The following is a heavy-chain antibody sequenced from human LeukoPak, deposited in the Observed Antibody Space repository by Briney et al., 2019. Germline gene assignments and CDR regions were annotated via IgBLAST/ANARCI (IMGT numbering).Heavy chain of an antibody. CDR3: ARDNNGVFDY. CDR1: GFTFSSYA. Sequence: GGSLRLSCAASGFTFSSYAMSWVRQAPGKGLEWVSAISGSGGSTYYADSVKGRFSISREDAKNSLYLQMNSLRVGDTAVYYCARDNNGVFDYWGQGTLVTVSS. CDR2: ISGSGGST. V-gene: IGHV3-23*01. J-gene: IGHJ4*02. D-gene: IGHD1/OR15-1a*01.